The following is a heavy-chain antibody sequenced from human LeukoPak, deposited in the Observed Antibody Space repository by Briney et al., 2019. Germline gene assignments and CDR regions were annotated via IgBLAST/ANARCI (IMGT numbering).Heavy chain of an antibody. V-gene: IGHV3-23*01. Sequence: GGSLRLSCAASGISFSSYGMSWVRQAPGKGLEWVSGISGSGGYTYYADSVKGRFTISRDNSKNTLYLQMNSLRAEDTAVYYCAKDDAWGRYKDWGQGTLVTVSS. CDR1: GISFSSYG. CDR3: AKDDAWGRYKD. D-gene: IGHD3-16*01. CDR2: ISGSGGYT. J-gene: IGHJ1*01.